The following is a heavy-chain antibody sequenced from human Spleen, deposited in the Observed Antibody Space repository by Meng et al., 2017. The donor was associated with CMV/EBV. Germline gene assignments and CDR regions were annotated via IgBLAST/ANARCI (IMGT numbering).Heavy chain of an antibody. CDR2: ISSSSSYI. Sequence: FSSYSMNWVRQAPGKGLEWVSSISSSSSYIYYADSVKGRFTISRDNAKNSLYLQMNSLRAEDTAVYYCARYYHDVWWSYRLNWYFDLWGRGTLVPSPQ. CDR1: FSSYS. CDR3: ARYYHDVWWSYRLNWYFDL. J-gene: IGHJ2*01. V-gene: IGHV3-21*01. D-gene: IGHD3-16*02.